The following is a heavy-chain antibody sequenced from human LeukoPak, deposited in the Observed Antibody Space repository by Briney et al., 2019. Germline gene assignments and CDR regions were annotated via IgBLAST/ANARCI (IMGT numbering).Heavy chain of an antibody. V-gene: IGHV4-61*02. CDR1: GGSISSGSYY. J-gene: IGHJ4*02. Sequence: PSETLSLTCTVSGGSISSGSYYWSWIRQPAGKGLEWIGRIYTSGSTNYNPSLKSRVTISVDKSKNQFSLKLSSVTAADTAVYYCARKFAGVFDYWGQGTLVTVSS. D-gene: IGHD2-21*01. CDR2: IYTSGST. CDR3: ARKFAGVFDY.